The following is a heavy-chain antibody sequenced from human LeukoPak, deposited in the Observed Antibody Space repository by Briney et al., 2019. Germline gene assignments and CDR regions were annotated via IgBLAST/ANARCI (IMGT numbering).Heavy chain of an antibody. D-gene: IGHD1-20*01. CDR1: GFTFSSYG. Sequence: GGSLRLSCAASGFTFSSYGMHWVRQAPGKGLEWVAVISYDGSNKYNADSVKGRFTISRDNSKNTLYLQMNSLRAEDTAVYYCAKDLTPGITGTLEIWGQGTMVTVSS. J-gene: IGHJ3*02. CDR3: AKDLTPGITGTLEI. V-gene: IGHV3-30*18. CDR2: ISYDGSNK.